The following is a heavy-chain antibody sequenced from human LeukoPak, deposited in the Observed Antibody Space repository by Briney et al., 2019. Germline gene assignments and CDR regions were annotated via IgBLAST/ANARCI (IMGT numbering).Heavy chain of an antibody. CDR2: IYYSGST. J-gene: IGHJ4*02. CDR1: GGSVSSSSYY. V-gene: IGHV4-39*01. Sequence: SETLSLTCTVSGGSVSSSSYYWGWIRQPPGKGLEWIGSIYYSGSTYYNPSLKSRVTISVDTSKNQFSLKLSSVTAADTAVYYCARLHDYGDYWGQGTLVTVSS. CDR3: ARLHDYGDY.